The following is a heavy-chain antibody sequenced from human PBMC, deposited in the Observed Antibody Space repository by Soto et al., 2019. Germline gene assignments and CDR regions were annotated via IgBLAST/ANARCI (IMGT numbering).Heavy chain of an antibody. CDR2: ISYDGSNK. CDR1: GFTFSSYG. Sequence: LRLSCAASGFTFSSYGMHWVRQAPGKGLEWVAVISYDGSNKYYADSVKGRFTISRDNSKNTLYLQMNSLRAEDTAVYYCARAGVTMVRGVISYYYYGMDVWGQGTTVTVSS. V-gene: IGHV3-30*03. J-gene: IGHJ6*02. CDR3: ARAGVTMVRGVISYYYYGMDV. D-gene: IGHD3-10*01.